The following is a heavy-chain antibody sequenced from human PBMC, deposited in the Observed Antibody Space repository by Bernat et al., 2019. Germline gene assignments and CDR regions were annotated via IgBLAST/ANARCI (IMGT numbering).Heavy chain of an antibody. CDR2: INAGNGNT. D-gene: IGHD3-3*01. Sequence: QVQLVQSGAEVKKPGASVKISCKASGYTFTNYAMQWVRQAPGQRLEWMGWINAGNGNTRYSQKFQGRVTITRDRSASTAYMELSSRRSEDTAVYYCARGLWSASDVAYYFDYWGQGTLVTVSS. CDR3: ARGLWSASDVAYYFDY. J-gene: IGHJ4*02. CDR1: GYTFTNYA. V-gene: IGHV1-3*01.